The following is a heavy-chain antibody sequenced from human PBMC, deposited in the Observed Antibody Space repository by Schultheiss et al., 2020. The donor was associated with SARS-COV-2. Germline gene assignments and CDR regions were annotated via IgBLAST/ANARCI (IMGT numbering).Heavy chain of an antibody. CDR3: ARDGTGYFDY. CDR1: GLSLSSTRLG. V-gene: IGHV4-61*01. D-gene: IGHD6-13*01. Sequence: SETLSLTCTVSGLSLSSTRLGVSWIRQPPGKGLEWIAYVHYSGSTNYNPSLKSRVTMSVDTSKNQFSLKLSSVTAADTAVYYCARDGTGYFDYWGQGTLVTVSS. CDR2: VHYSGST. J-gene: IGHJ4*02.